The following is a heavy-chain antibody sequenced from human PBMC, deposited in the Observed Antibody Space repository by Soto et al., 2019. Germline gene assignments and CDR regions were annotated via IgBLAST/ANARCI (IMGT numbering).Heavy chain of an antibody. J-gene: IGHJ6*02. CDR3: ARIFTYYGMDV. D-gene: IGHD3-16*01. CDR1: GFTFRSYG. V-gene: IGHV3-33*01. Sequence: PVGSLRLSCATSGFTFRSYGFHWVRQSPGKGLKRVAMISDDGREKNYADSLKGRFTISRDNSKNTVYLQMNSLRVEDTAVYYCARIFTYYGMDVLGQATTVTGSS. CDR2: ISDDGREK.